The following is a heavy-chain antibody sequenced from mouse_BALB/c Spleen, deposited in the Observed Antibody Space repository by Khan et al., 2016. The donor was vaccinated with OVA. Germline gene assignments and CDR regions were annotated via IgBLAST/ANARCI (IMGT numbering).Heavy chain of an antibody. CDR1: GYTFTNYG. CDR2: INTYTGEP. Sequence: QIQLVQSGPELKKPGETVTISCKASGYTFTNYGMNWVKQSPGKALKWMGWINTYTGEPTYADDFKGRFAFSLDTSASTAYLQINNRQNEDTATYFCTRPPYFSYTLDHWGQGTSVTVAS. J-gene: IGHJ4*01. D-gene: IGHD2-10*01. CDR3: TRPPYFSYTLDH. V-gene: IGHV9-3-1*01.